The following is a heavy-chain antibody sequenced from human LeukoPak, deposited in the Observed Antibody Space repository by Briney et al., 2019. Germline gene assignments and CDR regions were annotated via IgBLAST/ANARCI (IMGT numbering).Heavy chain of an antibody. CDR3: ARTEIVATIGFFDY. J-gene: IGHJ4*02. Sequence: ASLKVSCKASGYTFTGYYMHWVRQAPGQGLEWMGWINPDTGGTNYAQKFQGRVTMTRDTSVGTVYMEVSRLRSDDTAVYHCARTEIVATIGFFDYWGQGTLVTVSP. CDR1: GYTFTGYY. CDR2: INPDTGGT. D-gene: IGHD5-12*01. V-gene: IGHV1-2*02.